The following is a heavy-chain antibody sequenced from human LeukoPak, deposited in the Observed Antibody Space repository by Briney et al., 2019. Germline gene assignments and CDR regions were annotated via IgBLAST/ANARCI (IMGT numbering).Heavy chain of an antibody. V-gene: IGHV3-43*02. Sequence: PGGSLRLSCAAPGFSFDDYAIHWVRQAPGKGLEWVSLISGDGGSTFYADSVKSRFTISRDNSKNSLYLQMSSLRSEDTALYYCARESDSSGWYDSWGQGTLVTVSS. D-gene: IGHD3-22*01. CDR1: GFSFDDYA. CDR3: ARESDSSGWYDS. J-gene: IGHJ5*01. CDR2: ISGDGGST.